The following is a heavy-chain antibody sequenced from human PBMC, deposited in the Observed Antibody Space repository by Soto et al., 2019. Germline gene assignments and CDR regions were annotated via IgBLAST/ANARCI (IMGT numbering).Heavy chain of an antibody. V-gene: IGHV1-18*01. J-gene: IGHJ6*03. Sequence: ASVKVSCKASGYTFTSYGISWVRQAPGQGLEWMGWISAYNGNTNYAQKLQGRVTMTTDTSTSTAYMELRSLRSDDTAVYYCARDFGWFGELFVPGYMDVWGKGTTVTVSS. D-gene: IGHD3-10*01. CDR1: GYTFTSYG. CDR2: ISAYNGNT. CDR3: ARDFGWFGELFVPGYMDV.